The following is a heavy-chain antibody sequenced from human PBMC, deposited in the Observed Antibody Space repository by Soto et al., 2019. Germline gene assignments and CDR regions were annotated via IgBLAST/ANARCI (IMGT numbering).Heavy chain of an antibody. CDR3: AASCVGCGGFNYYGMDV. V-gene: IGHV4-31*03. CDR1: GGSISSGGYY. J-gene: IGHJ6*02. D-gene: IGHD2-21*01. Sequence: QVQLQESGPGLVKPSQTLSLTCTVSGGSISSGGYYWNWIRQHPGKGLEWIGYIYYSGTTYYNPSRKSRVTISLDTSKNQFSLKLSSVTAADTAVYYCAASCVGCGGFNYYGMDVWGQGTTVTVSS. CDR2: IYYSGTT.